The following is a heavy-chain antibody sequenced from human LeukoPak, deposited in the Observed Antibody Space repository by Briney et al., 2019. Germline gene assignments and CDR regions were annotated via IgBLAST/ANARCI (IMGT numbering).Heavy chain of an antibody. J-gene: IGHJ5*02. CDR1: GFTFRTYW. CDR2: IDSDGSST. Sequence: GGSLRLSCAASGFTFRTYWMHWVRQAPGKGLVWVSRIDSDGSSTTYADSVKGRFTISRDNARNTVYLQMNSLRAEDTAVYYCARDRGSSWYVGAGNWFDPWGQGTLVTVSS. D-gene: IGHD6-13*01. V-gene: IGHV3-74*01. CDR3: ARDRGSSWYVGAGNWFDP.